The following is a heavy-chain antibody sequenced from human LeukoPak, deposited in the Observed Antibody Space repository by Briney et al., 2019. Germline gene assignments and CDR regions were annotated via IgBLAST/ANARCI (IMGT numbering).Heavy chain of an antibody. Sequence: GASVNVSCKTSGHMFTHFGLTWVRQAPGQGFEWLGWISGYTGHTHYTLKLAGRITVTIDTSTNTGYMELRSLRSDDTAMYYCARVIYDSTGHPSFDYWGRGTLVTAST. CDR3: ARVIYDSTGHPSFDY. CDR2: ISGYTGHT. D-gene: IGHD2-8*02. V-gene: IGHV1-18*01. CDR1: GHMFTHFG. J-gene: IGHJ4*02.